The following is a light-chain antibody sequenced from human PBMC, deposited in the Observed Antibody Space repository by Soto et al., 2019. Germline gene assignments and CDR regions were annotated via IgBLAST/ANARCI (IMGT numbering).Light chain of an antibody. CDR3: QQYNSFVS. J-gene: IGKJ2*01. Sequence: DIQMTQSPSTLSASVGDRVTITCRASQSISSWLAWYQQKPGKAPNLLIYKASSLQSGVPSRFSGSGSGTEFTLTISSLQPDDFATYYCQQYNSFVSFGQGTKLEIK. CDR1: QSISSW. CDR2: KAS. V-gene: IGKV1-5*03.